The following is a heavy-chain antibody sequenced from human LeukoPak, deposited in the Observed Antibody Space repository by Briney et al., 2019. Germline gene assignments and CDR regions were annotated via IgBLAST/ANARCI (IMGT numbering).Heavy chain of an antibody. CDR1: GFTFSDYW. Sequence: QTGGSLRLSCAASGFTFSDYWMSWVRQAPGKGLEWVSVTYSSGSTYYADSVKGRFTISRDNSKNTLDLQMNSLRAEDTAVYYCARDVYTGRYYLDYWGQGTLVTVSS. V-gene: IGHV3-53*01. CDR3: ARDVYTGRYYLDY. CDR2: TYSSGST. D-gene: IGHD1-26*01. J-gene: IGHJ4*02.